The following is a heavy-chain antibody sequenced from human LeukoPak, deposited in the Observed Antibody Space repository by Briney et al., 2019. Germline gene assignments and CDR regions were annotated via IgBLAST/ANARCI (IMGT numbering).Heavy chain of an antibody. CDR3: ARAGSWRFYFDY. V-gene: IGHV4-30-4*08. CDR2: IYYSGST. CDR1: GGSINSGDYY. J-gene: IGHJ4*02. Sequence: SETLSLTCTVSGGSINSGDYYWTWIRQHPGKGLEWIGYIYYSGSTYYNPSLKSRLTISVDTSKNQFSLKLSSVTAADTAVYYCARAGSWRFYFDYWGQGTLVTVSS. D-gene: IGHD6-13*01.